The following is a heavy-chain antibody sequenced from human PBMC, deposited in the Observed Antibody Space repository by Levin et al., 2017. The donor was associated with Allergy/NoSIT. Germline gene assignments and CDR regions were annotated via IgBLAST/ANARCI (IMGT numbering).Heavy chain of an antibody. D-gene: IGHD6-13*01. CDR3: AKHWAVRRQQQLDESFDY. V-gene: IGHV3-30*18. CDR1: GFTFSSYG. Sequence: GGSLRLSCAASGFTFSSYGMHWVRQAPGKGLEWVAVISYDGSNKYYADSVKGRFTISRDNSKNTLYLQMNSLRAEDTAVYYCAKHWAVRRQQQLDESFDYWGQGTLVTVSS. J-gene: IGHJ4*02. CDR2: ISYDGSNK.